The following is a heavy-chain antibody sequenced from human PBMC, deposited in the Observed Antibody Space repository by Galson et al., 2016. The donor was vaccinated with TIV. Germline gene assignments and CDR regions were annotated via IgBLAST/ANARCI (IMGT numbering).Heavy chain of an antibody. CDR2: IWFDGFNK. J-gene: IGHJ4*02. Sequence: SLRLSCAASGFTFSTSAFHWVRQAPGKGPEWVAVIWFDGFNKFYSDSVQGRFTISRDTSKNTVYLQMNSLRADDTAMYYCAKDGASSTWYYFDHWGQGTLVTVSS. V-gene: IGHV3-30*18. D-gene: IGHD6-13*01. CDR3: AKDGASSTWYYFDH. CDR1: GFTFSTSA.